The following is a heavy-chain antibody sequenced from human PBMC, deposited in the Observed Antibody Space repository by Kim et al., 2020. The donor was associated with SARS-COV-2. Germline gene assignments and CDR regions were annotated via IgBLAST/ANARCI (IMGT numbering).Heavy chain of an antibody. Sequence: GGSLRLSCAASGFTFSSYGMHWVRQAPGKGLEWVAVISYDGSNKYYADSVKGRFTISRDNSKNTLYLQMNSLRAEDTAVYYCAICSGGSCETSWGAFDIWGQGTMVTVSS. CDR1: GFTFSSYG. D-gene: IGHD2-15*01. V-gene: IGHV3-30*03. CDR3: AICSGGSCETSWGAFDI. J-gene: IGHJ3*02. CDR2: ISYDGSNK.